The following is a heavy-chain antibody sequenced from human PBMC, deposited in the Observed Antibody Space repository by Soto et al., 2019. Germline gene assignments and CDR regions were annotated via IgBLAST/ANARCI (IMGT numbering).Heavy chain of an antibody. D-gene: IGHD3-10*01. Sequence: QVQLVQSGAEVKKPGSSVKVSCKASGGTFSSYAISWVRQAPGQGLEWMGGIIPIFGTANYAQKFQGRVTITADESTSTAYMELSSLRSEDTAVYYCARDSGRWLQDYYYGMDVWGQGTTVTASS. CDR2: IIPIFGTA. CDR3: ARDSGRWLQDYYYGMDV. J-gene: IGHJ6*02. V-gene: IGHV1-69*01. CDR1: GGTFSSYA.